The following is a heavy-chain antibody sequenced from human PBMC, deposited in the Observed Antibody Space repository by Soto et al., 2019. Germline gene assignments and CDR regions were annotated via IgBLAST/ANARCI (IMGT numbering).Heavy chain of an antibody. CDR3: GRLVYDSSGYRPG. CDR2: IHYSGYT. Sequence: QLQLQESGPGLVKPSETLSLTCTVSGGSISSSSYYWGWIRQPPGKGLEWIGSIHYSGYTYYNPSLKGRVTISVDTSKNQFPLKLSSVTAADTAVYYCGRLVYDSSGYRPGWGQGTLVTVSS. D-gene: IGHD3-22*01. CDR1: GGSISSSSYY. J-gene: IGHJ4*02. V-gene: IGHV4-39*01.